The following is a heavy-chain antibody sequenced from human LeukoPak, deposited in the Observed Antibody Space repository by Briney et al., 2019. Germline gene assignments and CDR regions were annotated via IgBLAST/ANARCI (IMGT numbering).Heavy chain of an antibody. CDR3: AKGAVGKSESSGYPPHFDY. V-gene: IGHV3-23*01. CDR2: VSATGYTT. Sequence: GGSLRLSCLASGFTFISYGMSWVRQAPGKGLEGVSYVSATGYTTSYADSVKGRFTISRDNAKNTVFLQMNSLRAEDTAVYYCAKGAVGKSESSGYPPHFDYWGQGTLVTVSS. CDR1: GFTFISYG. D-gene: IGHD3-22*01. J-gene: IGHJ4*02.